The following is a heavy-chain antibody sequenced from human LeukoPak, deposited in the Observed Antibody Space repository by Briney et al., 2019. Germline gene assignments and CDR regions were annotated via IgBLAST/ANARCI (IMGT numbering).Heavy chain of an antibody. CDR2: IKSDGSST. J-gene: IGHJ4*02. V-gene: IGHV3-74*01. D-gene: IGHD2-15*01. CDR3: ARDQVYCSGGYCYKDY. CDR1: GFTFSRYW. Sequence: GSLRLSCAASGFTFSRYWMHWVRQVPGKGLVWVSRIKSDGSSTSYADSVKGRFTISRDNAKNTLYLQMNSLRAEDTAVYYCARDQVYCSGGYCYKDYWGQGTLVTVSS.